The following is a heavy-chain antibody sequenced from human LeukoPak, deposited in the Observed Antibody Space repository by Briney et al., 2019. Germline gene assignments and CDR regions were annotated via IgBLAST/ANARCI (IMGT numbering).Heavy chain of an antibody. V-gene: IGHV1-3*01. D-gene: IGHD6-19*01. J-gene: IGHJ4*02. CDR1: GYTFTSYA. Sequence: ASVRVSCKASGYTFTSYAMHWVRQAPGQRLEWMGWINAGNGNTKYSQKFQGRVTITRDTSASTAYMELSRLRSDDTAVYYCARPSSGWGSYYFDYWGQGTLVTVSS. CDR3: ARPSSGWGSYYFDY. CDR2: INAGNGNT.